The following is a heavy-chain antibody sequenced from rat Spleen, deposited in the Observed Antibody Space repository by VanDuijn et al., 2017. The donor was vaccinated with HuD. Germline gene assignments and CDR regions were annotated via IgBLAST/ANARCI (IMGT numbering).Heavy chain of an antibody. CDR3: VRQDTSGYSNWFTY. D-gene: IGHD4-3*01. J-gene: IGHJ3*01. CDR2: ISYDGGRI. Sequence: EVQLVESDGGLVQPGRSLKLSCAASGFTFSDYYMAWVRQAPTKGLEWVATISYDGGRIFYRDSVKGRFTVSRENAKSTLYFLIDSLRSEDTATYYCVRQDTSGYSNWFTYWGQGTLVTVSS. V-gene: IGHV5-29*01. CDR1: GFTFSDYY.